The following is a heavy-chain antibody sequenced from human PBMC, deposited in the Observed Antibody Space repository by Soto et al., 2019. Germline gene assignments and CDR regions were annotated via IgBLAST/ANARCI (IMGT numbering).Heavy chain of an antibody. D-gene: IGHD5-18*01. CDR3: ARGSRGYSYGYYYYYFMDV. Sequence: PSETLSLTCAVYGGSFGGYYWSWIRQPPGKGLEWIGEINHSGSTNYNPSLKSRVTISVDTSKNQFSLKLSSVTAADTAVYYCARGSRGYSYGYYYYYFMDVWGKGTTVTVSS. CDR2: INHSGST. CDR1: GGSFGGYY. V-gene: IGHV4-34*01. J-gene: IGHJ6*03.